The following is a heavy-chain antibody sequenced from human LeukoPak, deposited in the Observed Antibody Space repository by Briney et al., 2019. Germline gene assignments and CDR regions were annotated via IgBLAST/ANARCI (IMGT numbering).Heavy chain of an antibody. CDR1: GYTFTTYW. J-gene: IGHJ4*02. Sequence: GESLKISCKGSGYTFTTYWIGWVRQMPGKGLEWMGIIYPGDSDTRYSPSFEGQVTISADKSTSTAYLQWSSLKASDTAMYYXAXLLGRRLDYWGQGTLVTVSS. CDR3: AXLLGRRLDY. CDR2: IYPGDSDT. V-gene: IGHV5-51*01.